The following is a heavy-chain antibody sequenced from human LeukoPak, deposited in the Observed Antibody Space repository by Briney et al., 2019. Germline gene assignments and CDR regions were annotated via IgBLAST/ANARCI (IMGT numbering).Heavy chain of an antibody. Sequence: ASVKVSCKASGYTFSGYYMHWVRQAPGQGLAWMGWINPNSGATNYAQKFQGRVTMTRDTSISTAYMELTRLRSDDTAVYYCARAYCGGDCYDSWGQGTLVTVSS. CDR2: INPNSGAT. V-gene: IGHV1-2*02. CDR1: GYTFSGYY. D-gene: IGHD2-21*01. J-gene: IGHJ4*02. CDR3: ARAYCGGDCYDS.